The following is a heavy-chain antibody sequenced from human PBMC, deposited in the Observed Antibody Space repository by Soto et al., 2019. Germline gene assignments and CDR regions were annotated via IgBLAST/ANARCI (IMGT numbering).Heavy chain of an antibody. J-gene: IGHJ4*02. CDR1: GFTFSSYG. CDR2: IWYDGSNK. CDR3: ARDQLITMVRGVPGY. Sequence: QVQLVESGGGVVQPGRSLRLSCAASGFTFSSYGMHWVRQAPGKGLEWVAVIWYDGSNKYYADSVKGRFTISRDNSKNTLYLQMNRLRAEDTAVYYCARDQLITMVRGVPGYWGQGTLVTVSS. D-gene: IGHD3-10*01. V-gene: IGHV3-33*01.